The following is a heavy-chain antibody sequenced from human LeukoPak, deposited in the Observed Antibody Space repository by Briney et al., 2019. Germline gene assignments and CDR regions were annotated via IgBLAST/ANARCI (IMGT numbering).Heavy chain of an antibody. J-gene: IGHJ3*02. V-gene: IGHV4-4*07. D-gene: IGHD2-2*01. CDR2: IYTSGST. Sequence: SQTLSLTCTVSGGSISSYYWSWIRQPAGKGLEWIGRIYTSGSTNYNPSLKSRVTMSVDTPKNQFSLKLSSVTAADTAVYYCARGLRGPRTRTYRSLDAFDIWGQGTMVTVSS. CDR3: ARGLRGPRTRTYRSLDAFDI. CDR1: GGSISSYY.